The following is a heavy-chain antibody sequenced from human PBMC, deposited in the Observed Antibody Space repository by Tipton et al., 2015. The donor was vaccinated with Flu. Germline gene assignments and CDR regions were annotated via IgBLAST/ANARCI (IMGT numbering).Heavy chain of an antibody. J-gene: IGHJ4*02. Sequence: TLSLTCTVSGGSLSSYYWSWIRQPAGKGLEWIGRIYSSGSTTYSLTLKSRVTMSVDTSKSQFSLKLRSVTAADTAVYYCARGSGSGTYVIFDYLGQGTLVTVSS. V-gene: IGHV4-4*07. CDR3: ARGSGSGTYVIFDY. CDR2: IYSSGST. D-gene: IGHD3-10*01. CDR1: GGSLSSYY.